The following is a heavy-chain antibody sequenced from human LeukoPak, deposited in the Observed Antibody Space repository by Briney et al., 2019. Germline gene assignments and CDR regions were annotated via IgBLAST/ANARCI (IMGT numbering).Heavy chain of an antibody. CDR1: GGSFSGYY. CDR2: VNHSGST. Sequence: SETLSLTCAVYGGSFSGYYWSWIRQPPGKGLEWIGEVNHSGSTNYNPSLKSRVTISVDTSKNQFSLKLSSVTAADTAVYYCARQIGRYHGSGSYRYFDYWGQGTLVTVSS. CDR3: ARQIGRYHGSGSYRYFDY. D-gene: IGHD3-10*01. J-gene: IGHJ4*02. V-gene: IGHV4-34*01.